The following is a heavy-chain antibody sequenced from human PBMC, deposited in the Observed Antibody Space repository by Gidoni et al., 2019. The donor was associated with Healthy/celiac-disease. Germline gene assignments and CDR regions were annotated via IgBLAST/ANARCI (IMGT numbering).Heavy chain of an antibody. J-gene: IGHJ4*02. Sequence: HLQLRESGQGLVKPSEPLSLTCTVSGDSITSSSYYWCRIRQPPGKGLEWIGSIYYSGSTYYNPSLKSRVTISVDTSKNQFSLKLSSVTAADTAVYYCARHLPTGVLLWFGELLSTFDYWGQGTLVTVSS. D-gene: IGHD3-10*01. V-gene: IGHV4-39*01. CDR2: IYYSGST. CDR3: ARHLPTGVLLWFGELLSTFDY. CDR1: GDSITSSSYY.